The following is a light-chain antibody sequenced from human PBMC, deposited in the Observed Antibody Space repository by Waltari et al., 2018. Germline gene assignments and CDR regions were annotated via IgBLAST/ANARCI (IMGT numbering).Light chain of an antibody. Sequence: EIALTQSPGTASLSPGERVTLSCRASQSVGSSSLAWYQQKPGQAPRLVIYRASRRATGIPDRFSGSGPGTDFSLTISRLEPEDFAVYYCQQHGTLPATFGQGTKVEIK. CDR3: QQHGTLPAT. J-gene: IGKJ1*01. CDR2: RAS. CDR1: QSVGSSS. V-gene: IGKV3-20*01.